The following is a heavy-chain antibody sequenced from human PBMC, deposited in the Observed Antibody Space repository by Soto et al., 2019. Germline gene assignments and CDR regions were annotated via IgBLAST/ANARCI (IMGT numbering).Heavy chain of an antibody. CDR1: GGSVSSGSYY. V-gene: IGHV4-61*01. CDR2: IYYSGST. J-gene: IGHJ5*02. CDR3: ARDLRSGSYSVRWFDP. Sequence: SETLSLTCTVSGGSVSSGSYYWSWIRQPPGKGLEWIGYIYYSGSTNYNPSLKSRVTISVDMSKNQFSLKLSSVTAADTAVYYCARDLRSGSYSVRWFDPWGQGTLVTVSS. D-gene: IGHD1-26*01.